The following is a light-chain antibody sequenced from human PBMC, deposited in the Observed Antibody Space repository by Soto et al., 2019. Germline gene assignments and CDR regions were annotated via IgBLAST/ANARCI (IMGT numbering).Light chain of an antibody. V-gene: IGKV3-15*01. CDR3: QQYNKWPPT. CDR2: GAS. Sequence: IVMPQSPATLSVSPGERATLSCRASQSVSSNLAWYQQKPGQAPKLLIYGASTRATGIPARFSGSGSGTEFTLTISSLQSEDFAVYYCQQYNKWPPTFGQGTKVDIK. CDR1: QSVSSN. J-gene: IGKJ1*01.